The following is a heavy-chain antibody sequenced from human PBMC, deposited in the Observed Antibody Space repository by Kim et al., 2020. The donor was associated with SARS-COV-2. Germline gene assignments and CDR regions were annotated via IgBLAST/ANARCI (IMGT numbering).Heavy chain of an antibody. CDR3: ARDPDSGTYKAGAFDI. Sequence: GGSLRLSCAASGFTFSDYYMGWIRRAPGKGLECLSYIHKSGSLSYYADSVKGRFTISRDNAKNSLYLQMNGLRAEDTAVYYCARDPDSGTYKAGAFDIWG. J-gene: IGHJ3*02. V-gene: IGHV3-11*04. CDR1: GFTFSDYY. CDR2: IHKSGSLS. D-gene: IGHD1-26*01.